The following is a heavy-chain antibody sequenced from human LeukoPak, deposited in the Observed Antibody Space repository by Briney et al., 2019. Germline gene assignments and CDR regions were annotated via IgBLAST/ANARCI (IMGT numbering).Heavy chain of an antibody. CDR1: GGSISSSSYN. V-gene: IGHV4-39*07. CDR3: ARDLRDLGDYFDY. Sequence: SETLSLTCTVSGGSISSSSYNWGWIRQPPGKGLEWFGSVYYSGSTYYNLSLKSRVTISIDTSKNQFSLKLSSVTAADTAVYYCARDLRDLGDYFDYWGQGILVTVSS. J-gene: IGHJ4*02. CDR2: VYYSGST. D-gene: IGHD4-17*01.